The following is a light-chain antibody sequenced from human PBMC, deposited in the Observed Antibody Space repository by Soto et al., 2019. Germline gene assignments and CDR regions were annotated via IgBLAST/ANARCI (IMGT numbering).Light chain of an antibody. Sequence: EIVLTQSPGTLALSPGERATLSCRASQSVSSSYLAWYQQKPGQAPRLLIYGASSRATGIPDRFSGSGSGTEFTLNISRLEPEDVAVYYCQQYGSSLFTFGPGTKVDIK. CDR2: GAS. J-gene: IGKJ3*01. V-gene: IGKV3-20*01. CDR3: QQYGSSLFT. CDR1: QSVSSSY.